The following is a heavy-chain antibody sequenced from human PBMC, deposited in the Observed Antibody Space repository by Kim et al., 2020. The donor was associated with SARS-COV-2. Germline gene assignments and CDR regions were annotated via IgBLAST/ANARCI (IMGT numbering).Heavy chain of an antibody. CDR3: ARAHMVRGVIPSWFDP. J-gene: IGHJ5*02. CDR2: ISSSSSYT. D-gene: IGHD3-10*01. Sequence: GGSLRLSCAASGFTFSDYYMSWIRQAPGKGLEWVSYISSSSSYTNSADSVKGRFTISRDNAKNSLYLQMNSLRAEDTAVYYCARAHMVRGVIPSWFDPWGQGTLVTVSS. CDR1: GFTFSDYY. V-gene: IGHV3-11*05.